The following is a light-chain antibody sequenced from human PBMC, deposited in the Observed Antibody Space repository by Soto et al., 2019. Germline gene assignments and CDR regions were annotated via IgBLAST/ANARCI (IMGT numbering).Light chain of an antibody. Sequence: DIQMTQSPSTLSASVGDRVTITCRASQSISSWLAWYQQKPGKAPKLLIHEACRLESGVPSRFSGSESGTEFTLTISGLHAEDFATYYCQQYTNFPLTFGGGTKVEIK. CDR1: QSISSW. V-gene: IGKV1-5*01. CDR2: EAC. CDR3: QQYTNFPLT. J-gene: IGKJ4*01.